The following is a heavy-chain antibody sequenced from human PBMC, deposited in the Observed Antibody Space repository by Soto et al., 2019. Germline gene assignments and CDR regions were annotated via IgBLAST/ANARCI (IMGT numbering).Heavy chain of an antibody. V-gene: IGHV3-53*01. CDR3: ATWHEREHAFDV. D-gene: IGHD1-1*01. Sequence: DVQLVESGGGLIQPGESLRLSCAAFGLTISGKKYVAWVRQAPGKGLEWVSALYDVDGSFDSDSVTGRFTTSSDSSKTTVYLQMNDLRPDDTAVYYCATWHEREHAFDVWGQGTTVTLSS. CDR1: GLTISGKKY. CDR2: LYDVDGS. J-gene: IGHJ3*01.